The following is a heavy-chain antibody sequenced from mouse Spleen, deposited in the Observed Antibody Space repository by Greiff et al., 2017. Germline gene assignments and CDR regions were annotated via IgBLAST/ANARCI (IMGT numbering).Heavy chain of an antibody. D-gene: IGHD1-1*01. CDR3: ALSNTTVVATRNAMDD. J-gene: IGHJ4*01. Sequence: VQLQQSGPGLVKPSQSLSLTCSVTGYSITSGYYWNWIRQFPGNKLEWMGYISYDGSNNYNPSLKNRISITRDTSKNQFFLTLISVTTEDTATFYCALSNTTVVATRNAMDDWGQGTSVNVSS. CDR2: ISYDGSN. V-gene: IGHV3-6*01. CDR1: GYSITSGYY.